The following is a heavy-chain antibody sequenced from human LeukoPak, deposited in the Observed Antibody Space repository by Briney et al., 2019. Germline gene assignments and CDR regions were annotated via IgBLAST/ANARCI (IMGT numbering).Heavy chain of an antibody. J-gene: IGHJ4*02. V-gene: IGHV3-21*01. D-gene: IGHD3-10*01. CDR3: ARKERRGTNDY. Sequence: GGSLRLSCAASGFTFSSYSMNWDRQAPGKGLEWVSSISSSSSYIYYADSVKGRFTISRDNAKNSLYLQMNSLRAEDTAVYYCARKERRGTNDYWGQGTLVTVSS. CDR1: GFTFSSYS. CDR2: ISSSSSYI.